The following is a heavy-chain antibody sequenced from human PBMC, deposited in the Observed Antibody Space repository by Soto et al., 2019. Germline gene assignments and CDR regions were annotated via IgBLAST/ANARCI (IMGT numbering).Heavy chain of an antibody. Sequence: SVKVSCKASGGTFSSYAISWVRQAPGQGLEWMGGIIPIFGTANYAQKFQGRVTITADESTSTAYMELSSLRSEDTAVYYCARGEEYYYDSSGYYGSWFDPWGQGTLVTVSS. CDR3: ARGEEYYYDSSGYYGSWFDP. V-gene: IGHV1-69*13. J-gene: IGHJ5*02. D-gene: IGHD3-22*01. CDR1: GGTFSSYA. CDR2: IIPIFGTA.